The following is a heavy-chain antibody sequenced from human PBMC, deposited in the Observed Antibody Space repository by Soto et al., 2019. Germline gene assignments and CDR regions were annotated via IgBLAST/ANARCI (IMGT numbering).Heavy chain of an antibody. CDR3: AKGGLAYDYYGMDV. V-gene: IGHV3-9*01. CDR1: GFTFDDYA. J-gene: IGHJ6*02. D-gene: IGHD3-16*01. CDR2: ISWNSGSI. Sequence: EVQLVESGGGLVQPGRSLRLSCAASGFTFDDYAMHWVRQDPGKGLEWVSGISWNSGSIGYADSVKGRFTISRDNAKNSLYLQMNSLRAEDTALYYCAKGGLAYDYYGMDVWCQGTTVTVSS.